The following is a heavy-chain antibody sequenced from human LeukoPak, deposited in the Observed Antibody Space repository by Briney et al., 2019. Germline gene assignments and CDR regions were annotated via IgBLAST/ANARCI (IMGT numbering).Heavy chain of an antibody. CDR2: IYYSGST. J-gene: IGHJ6*03. D-gene: IGHD1-26*01. V-gene: IGHV4-59*01. CDR3: ARGRFIVGAWQLYYYMDV. Sequence: SETLSLTCTVSGGSISSYYWSWIRQPPGKGLEWIGYIYYSGSTNYNPSLKSRVTISVDTSKNQFSLKLSSVTAADTAVYYCARGRFIVGAWQLYYYMDVWGKGTTVTVSS. CDR1: GGSISSYY.